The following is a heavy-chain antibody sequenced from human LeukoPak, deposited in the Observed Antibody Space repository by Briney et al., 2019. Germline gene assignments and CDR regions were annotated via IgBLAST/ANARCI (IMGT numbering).Heavy chain of an antibody. D-gene: IGHD4-17*01. V-gene: IGHV3-66*04. Sequence: EPGGSLRLSCAVSGFTVSSNYMSWVRQAPGKGLEWVSLIYSGGTTYYADSVKGRFTISRDNSKNPLYLQMNSLRAEDTAVYYCARRGYGDYAPFDYWGQGTLVTVSS. CDR3: ARRGYGDYAPFDY. J-gene: IGHJ4*02. CDR1: GFTVSSNY. CDR2: IYSGGTT.